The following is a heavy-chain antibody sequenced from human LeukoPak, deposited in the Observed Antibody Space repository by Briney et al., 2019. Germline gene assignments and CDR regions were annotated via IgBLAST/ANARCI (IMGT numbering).Heavy chain of an antibody. CDR1: GFTFSSYW. V-gene: IGHV3-74*01. J-gene: IGHJ4*02. D-gene: IGHD3-10*01. CDR3: AGKTSGAVPII. CDR2: INNDGSST. Sequence: GGSLRLSCAASGFTFSSYWMHWVRQAPGKGLVWVSRINNDGSSTIYADPVKGRFTISRDNAKNTLYLQMNNLRDEDTAVYYCAGKTSGAVPIIWGQGTLVTVSS.